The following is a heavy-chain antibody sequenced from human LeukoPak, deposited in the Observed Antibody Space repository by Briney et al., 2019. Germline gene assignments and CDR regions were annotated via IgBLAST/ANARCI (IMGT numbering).Heavy chain of an antibody. CDR1: GFTFSSYA. CDR3: ARDWQLFDY. J-gene: IGHJ4*02. V-gene: IGHV3-23*01. Sequence: GGSLRLSCAASGFTFSSYAMNWVRQAPGKGLEWVSGISGSGDNTYYADSVKGRFTISRDNAKNSLYLQMNSLRAEDTAVYYCARDWQLFDYWGQGTLVTVSS. CDR2: ISGSGDNT. D-gene: IGHD1-1*01.